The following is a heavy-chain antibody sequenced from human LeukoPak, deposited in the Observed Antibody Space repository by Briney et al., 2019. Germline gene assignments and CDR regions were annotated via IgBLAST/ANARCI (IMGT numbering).Heavy chain of an antibody. J-gene: IGHJ4*02. CDR3: ARARVRVVARSPYYFDY. CDR2: ISSSGSTI. D-gene: IGHD2-15*01. V-gene: IGHV3-11*04. CDR1: RFTFSDYY. Sequence: GGSLRLSCAASRFTFSDYYMSWMRQAPGKGLEWVSYISSSGSTIYYADSVKGRFTISRDNAKNSLYLQMNSLRAEDTAVYYCARARVRVVARSPYYFDYWGQGTLVTVSS.